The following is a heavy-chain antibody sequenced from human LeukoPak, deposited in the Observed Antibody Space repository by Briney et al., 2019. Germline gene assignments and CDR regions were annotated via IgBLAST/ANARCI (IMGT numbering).Heavy chain of an antibody. D-gene: IGHD5-24*01. CDR3: ARTATLDGYKVGAFDI. Sequence: SETLSLTCSVSGGSISTYYWTWIRQPPGKGLEWIGYIYYSGSTNYNPSLKSRVTISVDTSKNQFSLNLSSVTAADTAVYYCARTATLDGYKVGAFDIWGQGTMVTVSS. V-gene: IGHV4-59*01. CDR1: GGSISTYY. CDR2: IYYSGST. J-gene: IGHJ3*02.